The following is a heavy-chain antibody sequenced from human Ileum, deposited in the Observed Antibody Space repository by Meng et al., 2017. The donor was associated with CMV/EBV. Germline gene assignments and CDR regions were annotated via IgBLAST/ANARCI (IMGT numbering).Heavy chain of an antibody. CDR2: SSNSGGST. V-gene: IGHV3-23*01. D-gene: IGHD3-10*01. CDR1: GCTVSRYA. J-gene: IGHJ4*02. CDR3: AKSQYYDGSGSYSDY. Sequence: SGCTVSRYAMSWGRQAPGKGLEGVSGSSNSGGSTYYEDAVKGRFTMSRDNSKNTLYLQMNSLRAEDTAVYFCAKSQYYDGSGSYSDYWGQGTLVTVSS.